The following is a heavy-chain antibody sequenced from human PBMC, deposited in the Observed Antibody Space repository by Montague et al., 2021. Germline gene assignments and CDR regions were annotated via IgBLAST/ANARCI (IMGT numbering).Heavy chain of an antibody. Sequence: TLSLTCTVSSGSIFHAHWSSVRQPPGKGLEWLGSMFYGGATSNNPSLKSRVTMSIDTSTNQFSLKLSFVTAADTAVYYCAKQDYFVSGTSYKGFDPWGQGILVTVSS. CDR3: AKQDYFVSGTSYKGFDP. V-gene: IGHV4-59*08. CDR2: MFYGGAT. D-gene: IGHD3-10*01. CDR1: SGSIFHAH. J-gene: IGHJ5*02.